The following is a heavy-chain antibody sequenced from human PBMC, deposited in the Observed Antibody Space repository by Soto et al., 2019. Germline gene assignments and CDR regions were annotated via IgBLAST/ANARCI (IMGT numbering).Heavy chain of an antibody. CDR2: ISSSGSTI. D-gene: IGHD7-27*01. CDR1: GFTFSSYE. CDR3: ERGGGTGDPTPSDWYFDL. V-gene: IGHV3-48*03. J-gene: IGHJ2*01. Sequence: GGSLRLSCAASGFTFSSYEMNWVRQAPGKGLEWVSYISSSGSTIYYADSVKGRCTISRANAKNTLYLQMNSMRAEAAAAYYCERGGGTGDPTPSDWYFDLWGRGTLVTVSS.